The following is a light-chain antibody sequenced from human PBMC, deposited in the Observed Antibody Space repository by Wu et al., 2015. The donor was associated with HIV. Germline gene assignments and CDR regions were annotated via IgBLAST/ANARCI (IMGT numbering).Light chain of an antibody. CDR1: QSVSNN. J-gene: IGKJ1*01. CDR2: GAS. V-gene: IGKV3-15*01. Sequence: EIVMTQSPATLSVSPGERATLSCRASQSVSNNLAWYQQKPGQTPRLLIYGASTRATGIPARFSGSGSGIEFTLTISSMQSGDVAVYYCQQYNDWPXTFGQGTKVKS. CDR3: QQYNDWPXT.